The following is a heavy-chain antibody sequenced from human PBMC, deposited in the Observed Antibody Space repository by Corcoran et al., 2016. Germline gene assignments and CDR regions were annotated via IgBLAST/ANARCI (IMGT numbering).Heavy chain of an antibody. CDR1: GYTFTNYA. CDR3: ARDGGANILSC. Sequence: QVQLVQSGAEVKKPGASVKVSCKASGYTFTNYAIHWVRQVPGPRLEWMGWITGGNGNTKYSQNFQGRVTFTRETSATPAYMELNSRTSEDTALDYGARDGGANILSCWGQGTLVTVSS. J-gene: IGHJ4*02. CDR2: ITGGNGNT. D-gene: IGHD2-8*02. V-gene: IGHV1-3*01.